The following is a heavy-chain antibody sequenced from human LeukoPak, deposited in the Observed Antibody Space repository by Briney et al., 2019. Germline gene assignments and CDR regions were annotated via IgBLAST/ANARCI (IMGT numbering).Heavy chain of an antibody. J-gene: IGHJ4*02. Sequence: GGSLRLSCSASGFAFSNYAMTWVRQAPGKGLEWVANIEEYGRQIYYVDSVKGRFTISRDNAKNSVYLQMNSLRDEDTAVYYCARVGRVTTPRYCDYWGQGTLVTVSS. CDR3: ARVGRVTTPRYCDY. CDR2: IEEYGRQI. D-gene: IGHD4-17*01. V-gene: IGHV3-7*01. CDR1: GFAFSNYA.